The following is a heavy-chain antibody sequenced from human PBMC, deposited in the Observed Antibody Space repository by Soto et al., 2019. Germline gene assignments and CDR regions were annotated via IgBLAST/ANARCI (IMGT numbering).Heavy chain of an antibody. Sequence: PSETLSLTCAFSCFFIISGNYWGWIRKPPGKGLEWIGSIFHGGNTYHNPSLKSRVTISVDMSKNQFSLKLNSVTAADTAVYYCARARWYDAFDVWGQGTVVTVSS. D-gene: IGHD2-15*01. V-gene: IGHV4-38-2*01. J-gene: IGHJ3*01. CDR3: ARARWYDAFDV. CDR1: CFFIISGNY. CDR2: IFHGGNT.